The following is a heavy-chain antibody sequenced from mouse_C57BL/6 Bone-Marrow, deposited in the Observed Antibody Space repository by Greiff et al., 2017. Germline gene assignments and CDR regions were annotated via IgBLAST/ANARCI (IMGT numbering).Heavy chain of an antibody. D-gene: IGHD1-1*01. Sequence: QVQLQQSGPELVKPGASVKISCKASGYAFSSSWMNWVKQRPGKGLEWIGRIYPGDGDTNYNGKFKGKATLTADKSSSTAYMQLSSLTSEDSAVYFCARRGIYYGSSYEGDAMDYWGQGTSVTVSS. CDR2: IYPGDGDT. V-gene: IGHV1-82*01. CDR1: GYAFSSSW. J-gene: IGHJ4*01. CDR3: ARRGIYYGSSYEGDAMDY.